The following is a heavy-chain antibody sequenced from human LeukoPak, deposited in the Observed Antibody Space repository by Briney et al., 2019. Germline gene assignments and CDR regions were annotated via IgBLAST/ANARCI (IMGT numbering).Heavy chain of an antibody. J-gene: IGHJ4*02. Sequence: GGSLRLSCAASGFTFSSYSMNWVRQAPGKGLEWVSYISSSSSTIYYADSVKGRFTISRDNAKNSLYLQMSSLRAEDTAVYYCARDGESRLGYWGQGTLVTVSS. D-gene: IGHD3-16*01. CDR1: GFTFSSYS. CDR3: ARDGESRLGY. CDR2: ISSSSSTI. V-gene: IGHV3-48*04.